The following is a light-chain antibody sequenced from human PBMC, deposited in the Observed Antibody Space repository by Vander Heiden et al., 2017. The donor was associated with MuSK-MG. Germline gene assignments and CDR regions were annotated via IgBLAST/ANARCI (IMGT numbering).Light chain of an antibody. V-gene: IGKV1-39*01. CDR2: AAS. CDR3: YQSNNTPRT. J-gene: IGKJ1*01. CDR1: QTSSSD. Sequence: DIQLTQSPSSLSAFVGDRDPITCRASQTSSSDRNWYQQKQAKAPKLLVDAASTVQSGVTLRVSGSRAGADGTLITSSMQPYEGETVYCYQSNNTPRTFGQGTRVEVK.